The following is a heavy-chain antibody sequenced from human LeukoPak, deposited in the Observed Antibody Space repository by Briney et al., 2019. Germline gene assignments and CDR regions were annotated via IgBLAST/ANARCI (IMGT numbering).Heavy chain of an antibody. D-gene: IGHD2-15*01. J-gene: IGHJ4*02. CDR3: ARRRCSGGSCYRHYFDY. CDR1: GYSFTSYW. Sequence: GESLKISCKGSGYSFTSYWIGWVRQMPGKGLEWMGIIYPGDSDTRYSPSFQGQVTISADKSISTAYLRWSSLKASDTAMYYCARRRCSGGSCYRHYFDYWGQGTLVTVSS. CDR2: IYPGDSDT. V-gene: IGHV5-51*01.